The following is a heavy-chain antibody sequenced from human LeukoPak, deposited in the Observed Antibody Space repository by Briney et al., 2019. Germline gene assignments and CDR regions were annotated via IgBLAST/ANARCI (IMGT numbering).Heavy chain of an antibody. CDR2: MNPDSGIT. V-gene: IGHV1-8*01. CDR1: GDSFTSYD. D-gene: IGHD6-19*01. Sequence: ASVKVSCKASGDSFTSYDINWVRQATGQGREWRGWMNPDSGITDYAQKFQGRVTMTRDTSISTAYMELSSLRSEDTAVYYCARGLSSGDYWGQGTLVTVSS. CDR3: ARGLSSGDY. J-gene: IGHJ4*02.